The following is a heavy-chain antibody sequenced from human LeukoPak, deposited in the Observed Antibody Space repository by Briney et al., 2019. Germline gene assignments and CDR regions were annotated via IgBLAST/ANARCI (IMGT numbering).Heavy chain of an antibody. V-gene: IGHV1-18*01. Sequence: ASVKVSCKASDYTFTSYAISWVRQAPGQGLEWMGWISVYNGNTNYAQKFQGRVTITADESTSTAYMELSSLRSEDTAVYYCARDLSYESRLPDYWGQGTLVTVSS. CDR3: ARDLSYESRLPDY. D-gene: IGHD5-12*01. CDR1: DYTFTSYA. CDR2: ISVYNGNT. J-gene: IGHJ4*02.